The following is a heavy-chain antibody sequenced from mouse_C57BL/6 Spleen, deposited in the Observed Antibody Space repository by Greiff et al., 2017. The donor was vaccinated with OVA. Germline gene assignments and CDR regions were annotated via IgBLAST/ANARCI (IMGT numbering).Heavy chain of an antibody. Sequence: VQLQQPGAELVRPGSSVKLSCKASGYTFTSYWMHWVKQRPIQGLEWIGNIDPSDSETHYNQKFKDKATLTVDKSSSTAYMQLSSLTSEDSAVYYCASGSNWDLFDYWGQGTTLTVSS. V-gene: IGHV1-52*01. D-gene: IGHD4-1*01. CDR3: ASGSNWDLFDY. J-gene: IGHJ2*01. CDR2: IDPSDSET. CDR1: GYTFTSYW.